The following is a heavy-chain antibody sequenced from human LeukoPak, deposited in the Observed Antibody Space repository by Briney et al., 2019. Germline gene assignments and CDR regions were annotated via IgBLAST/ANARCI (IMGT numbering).Heavy chain of an antibody. J-gene: IGHJ4*02. D-gene: IGHD2-15*01. CDR2: ITSSSGSI. Sequence: PGGSLRLSCAASGFTFSSYSLNWVRQAPGKGLEWVSHITSSSGSIYYADSVKGRFTISRDNAKNSLYLQMNSLRAEDTAMYYCARDYCSGGRCYSVDYWGQGTLVTVSS. CDR1: GFTFSSYS. V-gene: IGHV3-48*04. CDR3: ARDYCSGGRCYSVDY.